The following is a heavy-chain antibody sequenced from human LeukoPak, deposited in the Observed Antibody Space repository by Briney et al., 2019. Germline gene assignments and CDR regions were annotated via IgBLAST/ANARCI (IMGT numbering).Heavy chain of an antibody. Sequence: PSETLSLTCTVSGGSISSYYWSWIRQPPGKGLEWIGYIYYSGSTNYNPSLKSRVTISVDTSKNQFSLKLSSVTAADTAVYYCARVLSRGPRAKAFDIWGQGTMVTVSS. J-gene: IGHJ3*02. CDR1: GGSISSYY. CDR2: IYYSGST. V-gene: IGHV4-59*01. CDR3: ARVLSRGPRAKAFDI. D-gene: IGHD4/OR15-4a*01.